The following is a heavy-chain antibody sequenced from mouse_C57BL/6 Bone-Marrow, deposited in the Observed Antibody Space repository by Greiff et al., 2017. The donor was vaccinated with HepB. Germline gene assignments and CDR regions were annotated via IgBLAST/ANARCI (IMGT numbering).Heavy chain of an antibody. Sequence: VQLQQSGAELVRPGASVKLSCTASGFNIKDDYMHWVKQRPEQGLEWIGWIDPENGDTEYASKFQGKATITADTSSNTAYLQLSSLTSEDTAVDYCTHYTWFAYWGQGTLVTVSA. J-gene: IGHJ3*01. CDR3: THYTWFAY. D-gene: IGHD2-12*01. CDR2: IDPENGDT. V-gene: IGHV14-4*01. CDR1: GFNIKDDY.